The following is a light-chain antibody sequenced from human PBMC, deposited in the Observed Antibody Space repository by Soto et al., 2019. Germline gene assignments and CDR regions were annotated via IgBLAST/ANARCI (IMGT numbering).Light chain of an antibody. J-gene: IGKJ4*01. CDR3: QQYGSSALT. V-gene: IGKV3-20*01. CDR1: RSVSSSS. CDR2: GAS. Sequence: LWQSPGTVSLNPREKATRSCGVSRSVSSSSLAWYQQRPGQAPRLLIYGASIRATDIPDRFSGSGSGTDFTLTISRLEPEDFAVYYWQQYGSSALTFCGRS.